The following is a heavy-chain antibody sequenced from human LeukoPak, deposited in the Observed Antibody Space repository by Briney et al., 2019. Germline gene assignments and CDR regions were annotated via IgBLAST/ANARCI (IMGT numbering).Heavy chain of an antibody. CDR1: GFSVGNNY. Sequence: GGSLRLSCAASGFSVGNNYMSWVRQAPGKGLEWVSVIFGDGPTYYADSVRGRFTISRDNSKNTLYLQMNSLRADDTAVYYCAKHRDWWQQLVLGAFDIWGQGTMVTVSS. D-gene: IGHD6-13*01. CDR3: AKHRDWWQQLVLGAFDI. V-gene: IGHV3-53*01. J-gene: IGHJ3*02. CDR2: IFGDGPT.